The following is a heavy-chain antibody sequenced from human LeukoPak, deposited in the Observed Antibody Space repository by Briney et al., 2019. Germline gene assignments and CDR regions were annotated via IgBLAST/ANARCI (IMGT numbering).Heavy chain of an antibody. CDR1: GFTFSSYS. CDR2: ISSRSSNI. CDR3: ARIPGRYYYGMDV. Sequence: GGSLRLSCAASGFTFSSYSMNWVRQAPGKGLEWVSYISSRSSNIYYADYVKGRFTISRDNAKNSLYLQMNSLRDEDTAVYYCARIPGRYYYGMDVWGQGTTVTVSS. J-gene: IGHJ6*02. D-gene: IGHD1-26*01. V-gene: IGHV3-48*02.